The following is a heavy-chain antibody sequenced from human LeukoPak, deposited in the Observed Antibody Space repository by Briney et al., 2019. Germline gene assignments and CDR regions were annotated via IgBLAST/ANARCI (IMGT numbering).Heavy chain of an antibody. CDR1: GGSISSRGYY. J-gene: IGHJ1*01. CDR3: TTASGVEMATRNFQH. V-gene: IGHV4-39*07. CDR2: IYYSGST. Sequence: SETLSLTCTVSGGSISSRGYYWSWIRQPPGKGLEWIGSIYYSGSTYYNPSLKSRVTISVDTSKNQFSLKLTSVTAADTAVYYCTTASGVEMATRNFQHWGQGTLVTVSS. D-gene: IGHD5-24*01.